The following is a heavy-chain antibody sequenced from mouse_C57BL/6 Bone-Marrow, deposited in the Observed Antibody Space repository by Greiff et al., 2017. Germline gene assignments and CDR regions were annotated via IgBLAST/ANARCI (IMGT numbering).Heavy chain of an antibody. J-gene: IGHJ3*01. CDR2: IHPNSGST. Sequence: VQLQQPGAELVKPGASVKLSCKASGYTFTSYWMHWVKQRPGQGLEWIGMIHPNSGSTNYNEKFKSKATLTVDKSSSTAYMQLSSLTSEDSAVYYCARGDYYGSPWFAYWGQVTLVTVSA. CDR3: ARGDYYGSPWFAY. D-gene: IGHD1-1*01. V-gene: IGHV1-64*01. CDR1: GYTFTSYW.